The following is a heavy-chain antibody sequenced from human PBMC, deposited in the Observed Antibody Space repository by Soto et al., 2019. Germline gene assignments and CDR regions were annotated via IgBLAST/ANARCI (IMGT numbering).Heavy chain of an antibody. CDR2: ISGSGDST. CDR1: GFTFSSDA. CDR3: ARRGSGSYYDY. V-gene: IGHV3-23*01. J-gene: IGHJ4*02. D-gene: IGHD1-26*01. Sequence: EVQLLESGGGLVQPGGSLRLSCAASGFTFSSDAMRWVRQAPVKGLKWVSAISGSGDSTYYADSVKGRFTISRDNSKNTLYLQMNSLRAEDTAVYYCARRGSGSYYDYWGQGTLVTVSS.